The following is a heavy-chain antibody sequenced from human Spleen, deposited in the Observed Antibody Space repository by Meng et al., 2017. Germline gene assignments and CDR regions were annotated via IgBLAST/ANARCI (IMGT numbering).Heavy chain of an antibody. D-gene: IGHD2-15*01. CDR2: INHSGST. CDR1: GGSFSGYY. J-gene: IGHJ4*02. CDR3: ARACSGDNCYDLDY. V-gene: IGHV4-34*01. Sequence: SQTLPLTCAVYGGSFSGYYWSWIRPTPGKRLERIGEINHSGSTNYIPSLKSRVSISVDTSKTQFSLKLNSVTAADTAVYFCARACSGDNCYDLDYWGQGTLVTVSS.